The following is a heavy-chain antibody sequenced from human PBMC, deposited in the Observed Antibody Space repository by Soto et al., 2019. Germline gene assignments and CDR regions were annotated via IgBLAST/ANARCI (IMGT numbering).Heavy chain of an antibody. V-gene: IGHV4-4*07. Sequence: QVQLQESGPGLVKPSETLSLTCTVSGGSITSNYWTWIRRTAGKGFEWIVRSYTSGTTDYNPSLKGRLSMSLHPSKNQFSLSLASVTAADTGIYYCARERAAPSWIDPWGQGILVTVSS. CDR3: ARERAAPSWIDP. D-gene: IGHD6-6*01. CDR1: GGSITSNY. J-gene: IGHJ5*02. CDR2: SYTSGTT.